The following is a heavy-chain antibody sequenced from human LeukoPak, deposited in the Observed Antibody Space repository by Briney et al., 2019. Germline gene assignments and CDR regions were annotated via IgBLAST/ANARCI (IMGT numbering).Heavy chain of an antibody. CDR2: VSKYNGNT. CDR3: ATAYYDGSVYYPDSFDI. CDR1: GYSFSNYD. V-gene: IGHV1-18*01. J-gene: IGHJ3*02. Sequence: ASVKVSCKASGYSFSNYDITWVRQAPGQGLEWMGWVSKYNGNTNYAPKLQGRVFMTTDTSTSTAYMELRSLRSDDTAVYYCATAYYDGSVYYPDSFDIWGQGTMVTVSS. D-gene: IGHD3-22*01.